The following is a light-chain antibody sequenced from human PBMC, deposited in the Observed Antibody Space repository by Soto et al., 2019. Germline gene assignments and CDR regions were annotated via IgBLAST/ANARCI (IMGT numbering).Light chain of an antibody. CDR1: QSLLHSNGYTY. CDR3: MQALQTPRYT. J-gene: IGKJ2*01. CDR2: LGS. V-gene: IGKV2-28*01. Sequence: DIVMTQSPLSLPVTPGEPASISCRSSQSLLHSNGYTYLDWYLQRPGQSPQLLIYLGSNRASGVPDRFSGSGSGTNFTLKISRVEAEDVGVYYCMQALQTPRYTFGQGTKLEIE.